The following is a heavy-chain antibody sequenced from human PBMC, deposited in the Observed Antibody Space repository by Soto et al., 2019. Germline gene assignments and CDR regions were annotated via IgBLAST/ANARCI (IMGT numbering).Heavy chain of an antibody. CDR1: GFTFDDYG. D-gene: IGHD6-13*01. Sequence: EVQLVESGGGVVRPGGSLRLSCAASGFTFDDYGMSWVRQAPGKGLEWVSGINWNGGSTGYADSVKGRFTISRDNAKNSLYLQMISLRAEDTALYCCARLYSSGWYGPGRYWGQGTLVTVSS. CDR3: ARLYSSGWYGPGRY. CDR2: INWNGGST. J-gene: IGHJ4*02. V-gene: IGHV3-20*04.